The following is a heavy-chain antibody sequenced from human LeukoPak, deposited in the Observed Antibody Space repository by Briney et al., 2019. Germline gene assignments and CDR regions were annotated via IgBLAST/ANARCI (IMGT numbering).Heavy chain of an antibody. CDR3: ARDLPRENSYAYGFWFDP. CDR2: MYIGGTR. Sequence: PSETLSLTCSVSGVSISTYYWTWIRQPAGKGLEWVGRMYIGGTRNYNLSLKSRVTMSIDTSKNQFSLKLSSVTAADTAVYYCARDLPRENSYAYGFWFDPWGQGTLVTVSS. J-gene: IGHJ5*02. CDR1: GVSISTYY. V-gene: IGHV4-4*07. D-gene: IGHD3-16*01.